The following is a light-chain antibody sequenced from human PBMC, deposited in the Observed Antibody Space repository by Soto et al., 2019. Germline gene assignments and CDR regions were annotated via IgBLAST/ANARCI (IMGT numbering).Light chain of an antibody. V-gene: IGLV2-14*01. Sequence: QSALTQPASVSGSPGQSITISCTGTSSDVGGYNYVSWYQQHPGKAPKFMIYDVSNRPSGASNRFSGSKSGNTASLTISWLQAEDEADYYCSSYTTSNTRQIVFGTGTKVTVL. CDR2: DVS. J-gene: IGLJ1*01. CDR1: SSDVGGYNY. CDR3: SSYTTSNTRQIV.